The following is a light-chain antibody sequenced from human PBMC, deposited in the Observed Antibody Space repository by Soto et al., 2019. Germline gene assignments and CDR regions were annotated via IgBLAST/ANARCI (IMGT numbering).Light chain of an antibody. CDR3: QQSYSTLET. CDR1: QSISNY. Sequence: DILMTQSPSSLSASVGDRVTITCRASQSISNYLNWYQQKPGKAPKLLIYDASNLQSGVPSRFSGSGSGTYFTLTISSLQPEDFATYYCQQSYSTLETFGQGTTV. V-gene: IGKV1-39*01. J-gene: IGKJ1*01. CDR2: DAS.